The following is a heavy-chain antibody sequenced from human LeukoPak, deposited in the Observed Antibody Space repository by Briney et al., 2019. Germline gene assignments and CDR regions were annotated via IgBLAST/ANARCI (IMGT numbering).Heavy chain of an antibody. CDR2: ISTSGNT. V-gene: IGHV4-4*07. CDR3: ARGTRYCSGDSCQNWFDP. J-gene: IGHJ5*02. CDR1: GGSTSSYY. D-gene: IGHD2-15*01. Sequence: SETLSLTCTVSGGSTSSYYWTWIRQPAGKGLEWIGRISTSGNTYYNPSLKSRLTMSVDTSKNQFSLKLSSVTAADTAVYYCARGTRYCSGDSCQNWFDPWGQGTLVTVSS.